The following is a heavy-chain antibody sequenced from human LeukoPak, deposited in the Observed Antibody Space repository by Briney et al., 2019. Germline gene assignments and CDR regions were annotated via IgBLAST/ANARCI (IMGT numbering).Heavy chain of an antibody. D-gene: IGHD3-22*01. CDR3: ASTYYYDSSGYYPSPYFDY. CDR2: IYHSGST. Sequence: PSETLSLTCAVSGGSISSGGYSWSWIPQPPGKGLEWIGYIYHSGSTYYNPSLKSRVTISVDRSKNQFSLKLSSVTAADTAVYYCASTYYYDSSGYYPSPYFDYWGQGTLVTVSS. V-gene: IGHV4-30-2*01. J-gene: IGHJ4*02. CDR1: GGSISSGGYS.